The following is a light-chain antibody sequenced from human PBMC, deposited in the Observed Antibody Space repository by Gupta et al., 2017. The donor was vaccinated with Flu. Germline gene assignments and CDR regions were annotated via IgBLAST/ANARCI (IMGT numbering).Light chain of an antibody. V-gene: IGKV4-1*01. CDR3: QQYDSTPSWT. CDR2: WAS. J-gene: IGKJ1*01. Sequence: LGERATINCKSSQSVLYSSNNKNYLAWYQQKPGQPPKLLIYWASTRESGVPDRFSGSGYGTDFTLTISSRQAEDVAVYYCQQYDSTPSWTFGQGTKVEIK. CDR1: QSVLYSSNNKNY.